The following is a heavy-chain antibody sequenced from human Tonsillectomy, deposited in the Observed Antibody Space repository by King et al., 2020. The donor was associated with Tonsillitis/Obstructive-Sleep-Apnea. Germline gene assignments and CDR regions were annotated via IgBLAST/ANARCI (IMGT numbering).Heavy chain of an antibody. CDR1: GGSVSSGSYY. Sequence: VQLQESGPGLVKPSETLSLTCTVSGGSVSSGSYYWSWIRQPPGKGLEWIGYIYYSGSTNYNPSLKSRVTIAVDTSKNQFSLKLSSVTAADTAVYYCARDYYTSFGLNSYYYMDVWGKGTTVTVSS. CDR3: ARDYYTSFGLNSYYYMDV. V-gene: IGHV4-61*01. CDR2: IYYSGST. D-gene: IGHD3-3*01. J-gene: IGHJ6*03.